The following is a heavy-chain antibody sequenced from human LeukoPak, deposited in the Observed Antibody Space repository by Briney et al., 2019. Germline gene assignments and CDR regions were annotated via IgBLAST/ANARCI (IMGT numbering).Heavy chain of an antibody. CDR2: IYYSGST. D-gene: IGHD5-12*01. Sequence: KPSETLSLTCTVSGGSISSYYWSWIRQPPGKGLEWIGYIYYSGSTNYNPSLKSRVTISVDTSKNQFSLKLSSVTAADTAVYYCASLSGYDPYYYYYGMDVWGQGTTVTVSS. CDR3: ASLSGYDPYYYYYGMDV. CDR1: GGSISSYY. J-gene: IGHJ6*02. V-gene: IGHV4-59*08.